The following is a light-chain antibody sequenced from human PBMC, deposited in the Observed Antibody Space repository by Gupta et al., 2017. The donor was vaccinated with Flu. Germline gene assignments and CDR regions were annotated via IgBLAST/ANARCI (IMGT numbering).Light chain of an antibody. CDR1: QGISSY. CDR3: QHEDSYPFT. V-gene: IGKV1-8*01. CDR2: AAS. J-gene: IGKJ3*01. Sequence: AIRMTQSPSSFSASTGERVTITCRASQGISSYLAWYQQKPGKAPKLLIYAASTVQSGVLSRFSGSGSGTXFTLTIXCRQSEDFATYYCQHEDSYPFTFGXGTKVDIK.